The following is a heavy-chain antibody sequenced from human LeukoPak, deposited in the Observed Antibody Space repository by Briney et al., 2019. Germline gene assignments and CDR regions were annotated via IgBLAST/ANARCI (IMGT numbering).Heavy chain of an antibody. D-gene: IGHD3-22*01. CDR1: GYTFTSYG. CDR3: ARELHDSSGYRPQGY. V-gene: IGHV1-18*01. CDR2: ISAYNGNT. Sequence: ASVTVSCKASGYTFTSYGISWVRQAPGQGLEWMGWISAYNGNTNYAQKLQGRVTMTTDTSTSTAYMELRSLRSDDTAVYYCARELHDSSGYRPQGYWGQGTLVTVSS. J-gene: IGHJ4*02.